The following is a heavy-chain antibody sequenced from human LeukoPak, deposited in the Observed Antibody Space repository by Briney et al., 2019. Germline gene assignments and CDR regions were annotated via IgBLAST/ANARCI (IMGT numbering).Heavy chain of an antibody. CDR3: ARGHYGMDV. J-gene: IGHJ6*02. CDR2: IYLDRSET. CDR1: GFTFSHHW. V-gene: IGHV3-7*04. Sequence: PGGSLRLSCAASGFTFSHHWLTWVRQGPGKGPEWVANIYLDRSETNYLDSVKGRFTISRDNAKNSLYLQMNSLRAEDTAVYYCARGHYGMDVWGQGTTVTVSS.